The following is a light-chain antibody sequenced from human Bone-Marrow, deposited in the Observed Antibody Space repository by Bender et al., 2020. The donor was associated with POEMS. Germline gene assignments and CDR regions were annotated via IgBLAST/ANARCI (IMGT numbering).Light chain of an antibody. CDR2: LEGSGSY. CDR3: ETWDINTRV. Sequence: PVLTQSSSASASLGSSVKLTCTLSSGHSSHIIAWHQQQPGKAPRYLMNLEGSGSYNKESGVPDRFSGSRSGADRYLTISRLQSEDEADYYCETWDINTRVFGGGTKLTVL. V-gene: IGLV4-60*03. CDR1: SGHSSHI. J-gene: IGLJ3*02.